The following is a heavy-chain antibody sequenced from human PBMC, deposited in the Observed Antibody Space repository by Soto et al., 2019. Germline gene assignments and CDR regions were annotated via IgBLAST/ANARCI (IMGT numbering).Heavy chain of an antibody. D-gene: IGHD3-3*01. V-gene: IGHV3-23*01. CDR2: ISGSGGST. CDR3: AKDFICVDDFWSGYVFDP. J-gene: IGHJ5*02. CDR1: GFTFSSYA. Sequence: EVQLLESGGGLVQPGGSLRLSCAASGFTFSSYAMSWVRQAPGKGLEWVSAISGSGGSTYYADSVKGRFTISRDNSKHTRYLQMNSVSAEDTSVYYCAKDFICVDDFWSGYVFDPWGQGSLVTVSS.